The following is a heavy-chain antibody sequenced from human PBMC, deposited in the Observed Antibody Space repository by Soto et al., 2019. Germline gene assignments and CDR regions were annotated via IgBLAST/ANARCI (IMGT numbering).Heavy chain of an antibody. CDR2: ISGSGGST. CDR3: AKLRVVVPAAIDY. V-gene: IGHV3-23*01. D-gene: IGHD2-2*01. CDR1: GFTFSSYA. Sequence: GGSLRLSCAASGFTFSSYAMSWVRQAPGKGLEWVSAISGSGGSTYYADSVKGRFTISRDNSENTLYLQMNSLRAEDTAVYYCAKLRVVVPAAIDYWGQGTLVTVSS. J-gene: IGHJ4*02.